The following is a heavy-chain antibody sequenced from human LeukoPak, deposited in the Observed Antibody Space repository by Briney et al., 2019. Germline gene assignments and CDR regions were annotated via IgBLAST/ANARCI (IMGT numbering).Heavy chain of an antibody. CDR2: ISSSSSYI. CDR3: AKVSGTGDWYSSLGS. J-gene: IGHJ5*02. V-gene: IGHV3-21*04. D-gene: IGHD6-19*01. CDR1: GFTFSSYS. Sequence: PGGSLRLSCAASGFTFSSYSMNWVRQAPGKGLEWVSSISSSSSYIYYADSVKGRFTISRDNAKNSLYLQMNSLRAEDTAIYYCAKVSGTGDWYSSLGSWGQGTLVTVSS.